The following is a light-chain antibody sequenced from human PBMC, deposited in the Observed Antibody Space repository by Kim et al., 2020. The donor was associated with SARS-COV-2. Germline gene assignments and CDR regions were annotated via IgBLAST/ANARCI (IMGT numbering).Light chain of an antibody. J-gene: IGKJ1*01. CDR2: GAS. CDR3: QEYGSSPPWT. Sequence: PGERATLSCRASQSVSNTYLAWYQQKPGQAPRLLIYGASSRATGIPDRFSGSGSGTDFTLTISRLEPEDFAVYYCQEYGSSPPWTFGQGTKVEIK. V-gene: IGKV3-20*01. CDR1: QSVSNTY.